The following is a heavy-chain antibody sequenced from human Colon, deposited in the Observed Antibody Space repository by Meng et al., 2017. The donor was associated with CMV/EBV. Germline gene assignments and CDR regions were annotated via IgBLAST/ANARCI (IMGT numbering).Heavy chain of an antibody. V-gene: IGHV4-59*01. J-gene: IGHJ4*02. CDR1: GDSFNAYY. CDR3: ARGQGYCTSANCLKYYFDF. Sequence: GSLRLSCTVSGDSFNAYYWSWIRQSPGKGLEWIGYVFHSGTNYNPSLKSRVTMSADASRNQFSLRLHSVTAADTAVYYCARGQGYCTSANCLKYYFDFWGQGALVTVSS. CDR2: VFHSGT. D-gene: IGHD2-2*01.